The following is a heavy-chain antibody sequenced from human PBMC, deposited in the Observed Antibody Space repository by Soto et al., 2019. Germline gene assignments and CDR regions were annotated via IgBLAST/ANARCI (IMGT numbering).Heavy chain of an antibody. D-gene: IGHD6-19*01. Sequence: ESGGGVVQPGRSLRLSCAASGFTFSRYAMHWVRPAPGKGLEWVAVISYDGSNKYYADSVKGRFTISRDNSKNTLYLQMNSLRAEDTAVYYCARPPDSSGWYYFDYWGQGTLVTVSS. CDR2: ISYDGSNK. CDR1: GFTFSRYA. V-gene: IGHV3-30-3*01. CDR3: ARPPDSSGWYYFDY. J-gene: IGHJ4*02.